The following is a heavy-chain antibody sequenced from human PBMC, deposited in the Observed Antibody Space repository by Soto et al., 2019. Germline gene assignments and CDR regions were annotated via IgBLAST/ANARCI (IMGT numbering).Heavy chain of an antibody. V-gene: IGHV4-59*01. D-gene: IGHD3-22*01. Sequence: SETLSLTCTVSGGSISRYYWSWIRQPPGKGLEWIGYIYYSGSTNYNPSLKSRVTISVDTSKNQFSLKLSSVTAADTAVYYCARLIKGDYYDSSGYAAFDYWGQGTLVTVSS. CDR2: IYYSGST. CDR3: ARLIKGDYYDSSGYAAFDY. J-gene: IGHJ4*02. CDR1: GGSISRYY.